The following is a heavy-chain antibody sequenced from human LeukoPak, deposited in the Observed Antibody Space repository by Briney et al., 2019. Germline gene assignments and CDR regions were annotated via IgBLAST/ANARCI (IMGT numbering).Heavy chain of an antibody. CDR2: IYSGGTT. J-gene: IGHJ4*02. V-gene: IGHV3-53*01. CDR1: GFIVSNNY. Sequence: PGGSLRLSRAASGFIVSNNYMTWVRQPPGKGLEWVSAIYSGGTTYYADSVRGRFTISRDDSKNTVFLQMNSLRAEDTAVYYCARGGEDSPLWFEPKQYHFDCWGQGALVTVSS. CDR3: ARGGEDSPLWFEPKQYHFDC. D-gene: IGHD3-10*01.